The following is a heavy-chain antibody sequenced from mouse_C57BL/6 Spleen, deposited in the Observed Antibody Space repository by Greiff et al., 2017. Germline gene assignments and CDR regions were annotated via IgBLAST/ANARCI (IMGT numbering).Heavy chain of an antibody. Sequence: QVQLQQSGPELVRPGASVTLSCKASGYTFTDYEMHWVKQTPVHGLEWIGAIDPETGGTAYNQKFKGKAILTADKSSSTAYMELRSLTSEDSAVYYCTRLLGRDYFDYWGQGTTLTVAS. CDR3: TRLLGRDYFDY. D-gene: IGHD4-1*01. V-gene: IGHV1-15*01. CDR1: GYTFTDYE. J-gene: IGHJ2*01. CDR2: IDPETGGT.